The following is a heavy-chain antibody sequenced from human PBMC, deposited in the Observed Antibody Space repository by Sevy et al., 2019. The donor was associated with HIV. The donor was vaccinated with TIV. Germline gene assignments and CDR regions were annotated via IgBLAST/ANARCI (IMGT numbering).Heavy chain of an antibody. CDR2: ISQSGST. CDR1: GVSFSDYY. V-gene: IGHV4-34*01. CDR3: ARGPLFSPEYCSGGSCPTIDY. J-gene: IGHJ4*02. D-gene: IGHD2-15*01. Sequence: SETLSLTCAVSGVSFSDYYWSWIRQPPGKGLEWIGEISQSGSTNYNPSLKSRVFMSLDTSKNQFSLKLTSVTAADTAVYYCARGPLFSPEYCSGGSCPTIDYWGQGTLVTVSS.